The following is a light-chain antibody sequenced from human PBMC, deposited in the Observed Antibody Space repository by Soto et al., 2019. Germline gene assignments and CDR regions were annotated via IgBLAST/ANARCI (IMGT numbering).Light chain of an antibody. V-gene: IGKV3-11*01. J-gene: IGKJ5*01. CDR3: QQRSNWRIT. CDR2: DAS. Sequence: EIVLTQSPATLSLSPGERATLSCRASQSVSSYLAWYQQKPGQAPRLLIYDASNRATGIPARFSGSGSGTDFTLTISSLEPVDFAVYYCQQRSNWRITFCQGTRLEIK. CDR1: QSVSSY.